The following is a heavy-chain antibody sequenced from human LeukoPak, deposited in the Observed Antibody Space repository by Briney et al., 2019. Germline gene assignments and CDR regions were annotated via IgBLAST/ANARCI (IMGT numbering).Heavy chain of an antibody. CDR1: GGSISSYY. CDR2: IYYSGST. J-gene: IGHJ4*02. D-gene: IGHD3-3*01. CDR3: AKFLGT. Sequence: PSETLSLTCTVSGGSISSYYWSWIRQPPGKGLEWIGYIYYSGSTNYNPSLKSRVTISVDTSKNQFSLKLSSVTAEDTAVYYCAKFLGTWGQGTLVTVSS. V-gene: IGHV4-59*01.